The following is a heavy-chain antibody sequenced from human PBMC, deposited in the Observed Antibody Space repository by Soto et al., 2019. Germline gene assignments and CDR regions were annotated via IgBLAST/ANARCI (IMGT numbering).Heavy chain of an antibody. D-gene: IGHD3-10*01. V-gene: IGHV4-59*01. J-gene: IGHJ5*02. CDR2: IYYSGST. Sequence: SETLSLPCTVSGASISSYYWSWIRQPPGKGLEWIGYIYYSGSTNYNPSLKSRVTISVDTSKNQFSLKLSSVTAADTAVYYCARDIDYHWFDPWGQGTLVTVS. CDR1: GASISSYY. CDR3: ARDIDYHWFDP.